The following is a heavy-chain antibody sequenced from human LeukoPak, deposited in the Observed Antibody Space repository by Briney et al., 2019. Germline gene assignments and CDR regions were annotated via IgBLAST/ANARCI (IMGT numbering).Heavy chain of an antibody. CDR3: ARGEGLFDY. CDR2: IYSGGRT. J-gene: IGHJ4*02. V-gene: IGHV3-53*01. Sequence: PGGSLRLSCAASGFTVSSNYMSWVRQAPGQGLEWVSVIYSGGRTHYADSVKGRLTISRDNSKNTLYLQMNSLRAEDTAVYHCARGEGLFDYWGQGTLVTVSS. CDR1: GFTVSSNY.